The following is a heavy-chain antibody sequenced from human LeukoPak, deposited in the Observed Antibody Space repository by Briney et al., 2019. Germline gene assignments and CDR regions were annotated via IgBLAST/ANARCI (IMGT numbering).Heavy chain of an antibody. D-gene: IGHD3-10*01. CDR2: ISYDGGNK. V-gene: IGHV3-30*18. CDR3: AKDRELWFGELLSAFQH. CDR1: GFTFSSYG. Sequence: GRSLRLSCAASGFTFSSYGMHWVRQAPGKGLEWVAVISYDGGNKYYADSVKGRFTISRDNSKNTLYLQMNSLRAEDTAVYYCAKDRELWFGELLSAFQHWGQGTLVTVSS. J-gene: IGHJ1*01.